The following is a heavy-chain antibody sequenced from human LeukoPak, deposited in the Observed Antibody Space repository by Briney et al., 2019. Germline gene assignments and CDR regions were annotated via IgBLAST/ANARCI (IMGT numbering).Heavy chain of an antibody. J-gene: IGHJ4*02. D-gene: IGHD6-19*01. CDR2: ISGSGGST. CDR3: AKGRRYSSGWYGNYFDY. V-gene: IGHV3-23*01. Sequence: GGSLRLSCAASGFTFSSYAMSWVRQAPRNGLEWVSAISGSGGSTYYADSVKGRFTISRDSSKNTLYLQMNSLRAEDTAVYYCAKGRRYSSGWYGNYFDYWGQGTLVTVSS. CDR1: GFTFSSYA.